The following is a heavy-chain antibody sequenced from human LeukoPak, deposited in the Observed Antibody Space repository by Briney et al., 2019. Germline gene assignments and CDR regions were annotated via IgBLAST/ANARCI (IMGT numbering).Heavy chain of an antibody. Sequence: PGGSLRLSCAASGFIFSNFAMTWVRQAPGKGLEWISAISDGGGSTYYADSVKGRFTISRDNSKNTLSLQVNSLRAEDSAIYYCAKGGDSYYSLYYMDFWGQGTTVTVSS. J-gene: IGHJ6*03. CDR1: GFIFSNFA. CDR3: AKGGDSYYSLYYMDF. D-gene: IGHD2-21*02. V-gene: IGHV3-23*01. CDR2: ISDGGGST.